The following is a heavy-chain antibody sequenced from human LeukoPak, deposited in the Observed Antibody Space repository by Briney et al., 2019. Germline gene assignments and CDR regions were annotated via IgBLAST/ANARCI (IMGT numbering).Heavy chain of an antibody. Sequence: GGSLRLSCAASGFTFSSYAMSWVRQAPGKGLEWVSAISGSGGSTYYADSVKGRFTISRDNSKNTLYLQTNSLRAEDTAVYYCAKAKGIVGGTAVPLDYWGQGTLVTVSS. CDR1: GFTFSSYA. V-gene: IGHV3-23*01. CDR3: AKAKGIVGGTAVPLDY. D-gene: IGHD1-26*01. J-gene: IGHJ4*02. CDR2: ISGSGGST.